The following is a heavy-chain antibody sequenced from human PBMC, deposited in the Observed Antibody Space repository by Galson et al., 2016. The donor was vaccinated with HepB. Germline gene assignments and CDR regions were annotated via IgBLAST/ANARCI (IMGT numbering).Heavy chain of an antibody. V-gene: IGHV4-59*01. Sequence: SETLSLTCTVSGGSISSYYWSWIRQPPGKGLEWIGYIYYTGRTNYNPSLKSRVTISVDTSNNQFTLKLSSVTAADTAAYYCARSDIEVAGCGYWGQGTLVTVSS. J-gene: IGHJ4*02. CDR1: GGSISSYY. D-gene: IGHD6-19*01. CDR3: ARSDIEVAGCGY. CDR2: IYYTGRT.